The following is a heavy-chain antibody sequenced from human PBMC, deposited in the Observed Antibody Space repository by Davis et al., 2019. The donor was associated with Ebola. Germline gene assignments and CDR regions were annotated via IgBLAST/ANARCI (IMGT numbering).Heavy chain of an antibody. J-gene: IGHJ4*02. D-gene: IGHD3-3*02. CDR3: ARDLSPKGFDY. Sequence: GESLKISCAASGFTFSSYAMSWIRQAPGKGLEWVSYISSSGSTIYYADSVKGRFTISRDNSKNTLYVQMNSLRAEDTAVYYCARDLSPKGFDYWGQGTLVTVSS. V-gene: IGHV3-48*01. CDR1: GFTFSSYA. CDR2: ISSSGSTI.